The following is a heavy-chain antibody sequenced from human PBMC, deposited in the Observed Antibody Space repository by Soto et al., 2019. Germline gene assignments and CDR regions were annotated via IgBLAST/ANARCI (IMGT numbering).Heavy chain of an antibody. J-gene: IGHJ4*02. Sequence: GGSLRLSCAASGFTFDDYAMHWVRQAPGKGLEWVSGISWNSGSIGYADSVKGRFTISRDNAKNSLYLQMNSLRAEDTALYYCAKDKVGGATILSYFDYWGQGTLVTVSS. V-gene: IGHV3-9*01. CDR3: AKDKVGGATILSYFDY. CDR1: GFTFDDYA. D-gene: IGHD5-12*01. CDR2: ISWNSGSI.